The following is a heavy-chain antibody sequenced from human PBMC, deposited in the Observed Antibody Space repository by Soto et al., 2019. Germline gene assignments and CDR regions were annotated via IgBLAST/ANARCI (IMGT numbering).Heavy chain of an antibody. Sequence: QVQLVQSGAEVKKPGASVKVSCKASGYTFTGYYMHWVRQAPGQGLEWMGWINPNSGGTNYAQKFQGWVNMTRDTSISTAYMELSRLRSDDTAVYYCARGAMITFGGVIVNEASGLIDYWGQGTLVTVSS. V-gene: IGHV1-2*04. CDR1: GYTFTGYY. CDR2: INPNSGGT. J-gene: IGHJ4*02. CDR3: ARGAMITFGGVIVNEASGLIDY. D-gene: IGHD3-16*02.